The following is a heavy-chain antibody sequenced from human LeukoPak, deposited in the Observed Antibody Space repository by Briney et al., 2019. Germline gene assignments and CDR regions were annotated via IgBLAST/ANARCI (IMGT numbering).Heavy chain of an antibody. CDR3: ARGYDFWSGYSFDY. Sequence: GGSLRLSCSASGFTFSNYGMSWVRQAPGKGLEWVSGIHGSSGSTYYADSVKGRYTISRDNSKNTLYRQMNSLRAEDTAVYYCARGYDFWSGYSFDYWGQGTLVTVSS. D-gene: IGHD3-3*01. CDR2: IHGSSGST. V-gene: IGHV3-23*01. CDR1: GFTFSNYG. J-gene: IGHJ4*02.